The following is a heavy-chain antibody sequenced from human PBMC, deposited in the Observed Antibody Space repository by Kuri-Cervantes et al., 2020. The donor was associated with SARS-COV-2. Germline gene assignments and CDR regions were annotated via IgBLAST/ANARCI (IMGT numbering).Heavy chain of an antibody. V-gene: IGHV4-38-2*02. Sequence: SETLSLTCAVSGYSISSGYYWGWIRQPPGKGLEWIGNIYHSGSTYYNSSLKTRVTISVDRSKNQFSMKLSSVTAADTAVYYCARDAYSSSSMYYFDYWGQGTMVTVSS. CDR3: ARDAYSSSSMYYFDY. J-gene: IGHJ4*02. CDR1: GYSISSGYY. CDR2: IYHSGST. D-gene: IGHD6-6*01.